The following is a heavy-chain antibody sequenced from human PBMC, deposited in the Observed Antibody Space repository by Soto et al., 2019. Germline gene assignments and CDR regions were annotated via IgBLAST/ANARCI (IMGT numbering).Heavy chain of an antibody. J-gene: IGHJ4*02. D-gene: IGHD3-10*01. Sequence: QVQLQESGPGLVKPSQTLSLTCTVSGGSISSGGYYWSWIRQHPGKGLEWIGYIYYSGSTYYNPSLKSRVTISVDTSKNQFSLKLSSVTAADTAVYYCARGFHRFGTLDYFDYWGQGTLVTVSS. CDR1: GGSISSGGYY. CDR3: ARGFHRFGTLDYFDY. CDR2: IYYSGST. V-gene: IGHV4-31*03.